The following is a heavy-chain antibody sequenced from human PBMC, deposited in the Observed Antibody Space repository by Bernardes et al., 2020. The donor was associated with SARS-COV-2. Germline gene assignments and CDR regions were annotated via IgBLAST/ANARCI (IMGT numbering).Heavy chain of an antibody. J-gene: IGHJ4*02. CDR1: GFTFSNYY. CDR2: ISSDGGRT. V-gene: IGHV3-64*02. CDR3: ARLIGYYGDSGYGQ. D-gene: IGHD3-22*01. Sequence: VAMIISCVVSGFTFSNYYMHWVRQAPGKGLEYVSVISSDGGRTYYADSVKGRFTISRDNSKNTLSLQMGGLRPEDTAVYYCARLIGYYGDSGYGQWGQGTLVTVSS.